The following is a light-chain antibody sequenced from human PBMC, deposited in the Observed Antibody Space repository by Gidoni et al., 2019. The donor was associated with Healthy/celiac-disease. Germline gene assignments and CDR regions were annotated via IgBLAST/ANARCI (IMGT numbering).Light chain of an antibody. J-gene: IGKJ2*01. Sequence: ETVLTTSPGTLSLSQGERATLPCSARQSCSSSYLAWYQQKPGQAPRRLIYGASSSATGIPDGFSGSGSGTDFTLTISRLEPDDVSVYYCQQYGSSPPTTFGQGTKLEIK. CDR3: QQYGSSPPTT. CDR1: QSCSSSY. V-gene: IGKV3-20*01. CDR2: GAS.